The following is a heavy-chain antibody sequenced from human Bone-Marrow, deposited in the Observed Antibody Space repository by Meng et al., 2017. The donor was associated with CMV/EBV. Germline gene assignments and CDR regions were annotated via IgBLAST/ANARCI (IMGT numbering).Heavy chain of an antibody. CDR3: ARVDTAMGAFDI. V-gene: IGHV3-74*01. CDR1: GFTFSSYW. D-gene: IGHD5-18*01. J-gene: IGHJ3*02. Sequence: GESLKISCAASGFTFSSYWMHWVRQAPGKGLVWVSRINSDGRSTSYADSVKGRFTISRDNAKNTLYLQMNSLRAEDTAVYYCARVDTAMGAFDIWGQGTMVTVSS. CDR2: INSDGRST.